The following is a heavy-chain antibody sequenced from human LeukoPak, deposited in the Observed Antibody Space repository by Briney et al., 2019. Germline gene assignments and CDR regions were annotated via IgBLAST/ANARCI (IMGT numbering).Heavy chain of an antibody. V-gene: IGHV3-23*01. J-gene: IGHJ5*02. Sequence: PGGSLRLSCAASGFTFSSYAMSWVRQAPGRGLEWVSAISGSGGSTYYADSVKGRFTISRDNSKNTLYLQMNSLRAEDTAVYYCAKDRYCSSTSCQNWFDPWGQGTLVTVSS. CDR3: AKDRYCSSTSCQNWFDP. CDR2: ISGSGGST. D-gene: IGHD2-2*01. CDR1: GFTFSSYA.